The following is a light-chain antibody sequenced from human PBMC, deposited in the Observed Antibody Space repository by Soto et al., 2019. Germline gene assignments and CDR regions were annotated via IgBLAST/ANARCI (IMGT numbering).Light chain of an antibody. J-gene: IGLJ1*01. V-gene: IGLV2-14*01. Sequence: QSVLSPASCVSGYPGQSFSICFTGTSSDVGGYKYVSWYQQHPGKDPKLMIYEVSNRDSGNSNFFSGSRSGNAASPAISWLQPVYVSEYYCNSYTSSSTYGLGTATKVTVL. CDR1: SSDVGGYKY. CDR2: EVS. CDR3: NSYTSSSTYG.